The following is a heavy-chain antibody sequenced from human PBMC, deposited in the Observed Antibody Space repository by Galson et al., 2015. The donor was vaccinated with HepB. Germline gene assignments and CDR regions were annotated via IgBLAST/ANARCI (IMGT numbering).Heavy chain of an antibody. CDR3: ARARGYSYGYGMDV. Sequence: LRLSCAASGFTFSSYGMHWVRQAPGKGLEWVAVIWYDGSNKYYADSVKGRFTISRDNSKNTLYLRMNSLRAEDTAVYYCARARGYSYGYGMDVWGQGTTVTVSS. D-gene: IGHD5-18*01. CDR1: GFTFSSYG. J-gene: IGHJ6*02. V-gene: IGHV3-33*08. CDR2: IWYDGSNK.